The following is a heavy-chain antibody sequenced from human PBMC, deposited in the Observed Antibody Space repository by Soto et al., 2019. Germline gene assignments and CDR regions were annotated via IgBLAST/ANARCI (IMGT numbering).Heavy chain of an antibody. V-gene: IGHV3-23*01. Sequence: LRLSCAASGFTFSSYAMSWVRQAPGKGLEWVSAISGSGGSTYYADSVKGRFTISRDNSKNTLYLQMNSLRAEDTAVYYCAKGYCSSTSCYRVDYWGQGTLVTVSS. J-gene: IGHJ4*02. CDR3: AKGYCSSTSCYRVDY. CDR1: GFTFSSYA. D-gene: IGHD2-2*01. CDR2: ISGSGGST.